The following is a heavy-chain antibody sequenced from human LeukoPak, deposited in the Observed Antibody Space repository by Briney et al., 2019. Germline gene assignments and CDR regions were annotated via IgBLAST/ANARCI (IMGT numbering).Heavy chain of an antibody. CDR1: GGTFSSYA. Sequence: GSSVKVSCKASGGTFSSYAISWVRQAPGQGLEWMGRIIPILGIANYAQKFQGRVTITADKSTSTAYMELSSLRSDDTAVYYCARRETNTQWGFDYWGQGTLVTVSS. CDR2: IIPILGIA. CDR3: ARRETNTQWGFDY. D-gene: IGHD1-26*01. V-gene: IGHV1-69*04. J-gene: IGHJ4*02.